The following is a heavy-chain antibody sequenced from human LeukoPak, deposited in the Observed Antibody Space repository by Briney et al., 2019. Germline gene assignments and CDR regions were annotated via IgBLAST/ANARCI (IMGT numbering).Heavy chain of an antibody. V-gene: IGHV4-61*02. CDR1: GGSISSGSYY. CDR2: IYTSGST. D-gene: IGHD2-2*01. J-gene: IGHJ4*02. CDR3: ARWRGGCSSTSCYGGFDY. Sequence: PSETLSLTCTVSGGSISSGSYYWSWIRQPAGKGLEWIGRIYTSGSTNYNPSLKSRVTISVDTSKNQFSLKLSSVTAADTAVYYCARWRGGCSSTSCYGGFDYWGQGTLVTVSS.